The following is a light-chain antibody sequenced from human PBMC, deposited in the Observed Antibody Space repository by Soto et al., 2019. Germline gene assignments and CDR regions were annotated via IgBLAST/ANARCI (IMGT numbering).Light chain of an antibody. J-gene: IGKJ3*01. CDR3: QQLNSFPIP. CDR2: GAS. Sequence: IQLTQSPSSLSASVGDRVTITCRASQGISSFLAWYQQKPGKAPKLLIYGASTLQSGVPSRFSGSGSGKDFTLTIGRLQPEDFATYYCQQLNSFPIPFGPGTKVDIK. V-gene: IGKV1-9*01. CDR1: QGISSF.